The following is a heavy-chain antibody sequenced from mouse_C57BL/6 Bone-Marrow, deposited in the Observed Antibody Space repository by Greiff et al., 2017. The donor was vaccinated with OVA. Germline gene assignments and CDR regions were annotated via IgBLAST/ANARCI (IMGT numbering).Heavy chain of an antibody. V-gene: IGHV1-81*01. CDR3: ARFDYSNGYAMDY. D-gene: IGHD2-5*01. CDR1: GYTFTSYG. Sequence: QVHVKQSGAELARPGASVKLSCKASGYTFTSYGISWVKQRTGQGLEWIGEIYPRSGNTYYNEKFKGKATLTADKSSRTAYMELRSLTSEDSAVYFCARFDYSNGYAMDYWGQGTSVTVSS. CDR2: IYPRSGNT. J-gene: IGHJ4*01.